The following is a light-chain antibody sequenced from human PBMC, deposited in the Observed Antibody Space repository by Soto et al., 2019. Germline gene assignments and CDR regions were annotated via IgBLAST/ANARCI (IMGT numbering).Light chain of an antibody. J-gene: IGKJ4*01. CDR1: QSVSSH. CDR2: GAS. Sequence: EIVVTQSPATRSVSPGERATLSCRTSQSVSSHVAWYQQKPGQAPRLLIHGASTRETGVPARFSGSRAGPEFTLTINSLKSEDFAIHYCQRYNNWTLTFGGGTKVDIK. CDR3: QRYNNWTLT. V-gene: IGKV3-15*01.